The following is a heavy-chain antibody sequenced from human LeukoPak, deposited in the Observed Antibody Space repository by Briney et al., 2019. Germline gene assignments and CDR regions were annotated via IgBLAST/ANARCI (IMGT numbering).Heavy chain of an antibody. V-gene: IGHV3-23*01. D-gene: IGHD6-13*01. J-gene: IGHJ5*02. CDR2: IDGGGGST. CDR1: GFTFSNFV. Sequence: GGSLRLSCAASGFTFSNFVMSWVRQAPGKGLEWVSYIDGGGGSTNYADSVKGRFTISRDNSKNTLYLQMNSLRAEDTAIYYCAKENWYLYNNNWYRTWFDPWGQGTLVTVSS. CDR3: AKENWYLYNNNWYRTWFDP.